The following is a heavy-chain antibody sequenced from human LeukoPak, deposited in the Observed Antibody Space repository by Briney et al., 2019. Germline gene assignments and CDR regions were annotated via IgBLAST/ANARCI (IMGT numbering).Heavy chain of an antibody. CDR2: IHWNGGSS. D-gene: IGHD2-2*01. V-gene: IGHV3-20*04. CDR1: GFTFVDYD. CDR3: ARDTGISYCSSTICVRHFDY. Sequence: PGGSLRLSCAASGFTFVDYDMSWVRQAPGKGLEWGSSIHWNGGSSVYADSVKGRFTISRDNAKNSLYLQMDSLSTEDTALYYCARDTGISYCSSTICVRHFDYWGQGTLVTVSS. J-gene: IGHJ4*02.